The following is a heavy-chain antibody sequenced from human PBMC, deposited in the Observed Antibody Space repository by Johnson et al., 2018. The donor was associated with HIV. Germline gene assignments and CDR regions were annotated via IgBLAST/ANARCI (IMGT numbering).Heavy chain of an antibody. Sequence: VQLVESGGGLVKPGGSLRLSCAASGFTVSSNYMSWVRQAPGKGLEWVSVIGTAGDTYYPGSVKGRFTISRENAKNSLYLQMNSLRVGDTAVYYCARALPRYDAFDIWGQGTMVTVSS. CDR3: ARALPRYDAFDI. D-gene: IGHD1-14*01. V-gene: IGHV3-13*01. CDR1: GFTVSSNY. CDR2: IGTAGDT. J-gene: IGHJ3*02.